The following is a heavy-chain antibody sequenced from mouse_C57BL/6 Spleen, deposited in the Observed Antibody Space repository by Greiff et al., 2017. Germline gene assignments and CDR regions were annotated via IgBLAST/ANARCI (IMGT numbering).Heavy chain of an antibody. CDR1: GYSITSGYY. Sequence: EVQLVESGPGLVKPSQSLSLTCSVTGYSITSGYYWNWIRQFPGNKLEWMGYISYDGSNNYNPSLKNRISITRDTSKNQFFLKLNSVTTEDTATYYCATDYDGYAMDYWGQGTSVTVSS. J-gene: IGHJ4*01. CDR2: ISYDGSN. V-gene: IGHV3-6*01. CDR3: ATDYDGYAMDY. D-gene: IGHD2-4*01.